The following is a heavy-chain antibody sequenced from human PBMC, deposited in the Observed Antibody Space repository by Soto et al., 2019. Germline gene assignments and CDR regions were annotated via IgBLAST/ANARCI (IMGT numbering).Heavy chain of an antibody. CDR1: GYTFTDYY. D-gene: IGHD3-10*01. Sequence: QGQLVQSGAEVKKPGASVKVSCKASGYTFTDYYMFWVRQAPGRGLEWMGYINPNSGGPRYVQKFKDRVTMSRDTPKTTVYMELRNLTSADTAVYYCARDRVRSPEGADSFDVWGQGTWVNVS. J-gene: IGHJ3*01. CDR3: ARDRVRSPEGADSFDV. V-gene: IGHV1-2*02. CDR2: INPNSGGP.